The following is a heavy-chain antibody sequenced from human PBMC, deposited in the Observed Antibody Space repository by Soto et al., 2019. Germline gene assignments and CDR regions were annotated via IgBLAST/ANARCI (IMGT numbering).Heavy chain of an antibody. CDR3: ARQVTGLMGDAYDI. Sequence: PSETLCLTCAVSGYSISSSNWWGWIRQPPGKGLEWIGYIYYSGTTYYNPSLKSRVTMSVDTSKNQFSLKLNSVAAADTAIYYCARQVTGLMGDAYDIWGQGTMVT. V-gene: IGHV4-28*01. CDR2: IYYSGTT. J-gene: IGHJ3*02. D-gene: IGHD2-8*02. CDR1: GYSISSSNW.